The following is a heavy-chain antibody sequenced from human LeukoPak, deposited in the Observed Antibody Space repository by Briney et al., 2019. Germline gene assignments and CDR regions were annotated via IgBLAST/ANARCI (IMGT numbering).Heavy chain of an antibody. D-gene: IGHD3-16*02. Sequence: SETLSLTCAVYGGSFSGYYWSWIRQPPGKGLEWIGGINHSGSTNYNPSLKSRVTISVDTSKNQFSLKLSSVTAADTAVYYCARGFPDYVWGSYRRNWFDPWGQGTLVTVSS. J-gene: IGHJ5*02. CDR2: INHSGST. V-gene: IGHV4-34*01. CDR3: ARGFPDYVWGSYRRNWFDP. CDR1: GGSFSGYY.